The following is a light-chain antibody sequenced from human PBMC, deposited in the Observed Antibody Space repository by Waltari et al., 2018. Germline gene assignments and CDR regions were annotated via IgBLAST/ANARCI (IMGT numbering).Light chain of an antibody. Sequence: QTVVTQEPSLSVSPGGTVTLTFPLSSGSISSPSYVSWYRQTPGQAPRTLIYKINSRSAGVPDRFSGSFLGNKAALTITGAQADDESDYYCLMYMGSGIWVFGGGTKVTVL. J-gene: IGLJ2*01. CDR2: KIN. CDR3: LMYMGSGIWV. CDR1: SGSISSPSY. V-gene: IGLV8-61*01.